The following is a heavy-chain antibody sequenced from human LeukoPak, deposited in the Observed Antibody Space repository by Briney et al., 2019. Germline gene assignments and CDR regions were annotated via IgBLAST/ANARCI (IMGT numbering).Heavy chain of an antibody. CDR3: ARQADDSSSSLVYFDY. CDR1: GGSISSHY. D-gene: IGHD6-6*01. Sequence: PSETLSLTCAVSGGSISSHYWSWIRQPPGKGLVGIGLIYYSGTTKYNPSLKSRLTISADTSNNQFSLKLTPVTAADTAVYYCARQADDSSSSLVYFDYWGQGTLVTVSS. J-gene: IGHJ4*02. V-gene: IGHV4-59*08. CDR2: IYYSGTT.